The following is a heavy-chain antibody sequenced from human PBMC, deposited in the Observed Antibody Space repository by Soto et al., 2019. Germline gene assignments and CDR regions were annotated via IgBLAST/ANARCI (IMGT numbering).Heavy chain of an antibody. D-gene: IGHD5-18*01. V-gene: IGHV3-23*01. Sequence: GGSLRLSCAASGFTFSSYAMSWVRQAPGKGLEWVPAISGSGGSTYYADSVKGRFTISRDNSKNTLYLQMNSLRAEDTAVYYCARGPREDTAMVTPIFDYWGQGTLVTVYS. CDR3: ARGPREDTAMVTPIFDY. CDR1: GFTFSSYA. CDR2: ISGSGGST. J-gene: IGHJ4*02.